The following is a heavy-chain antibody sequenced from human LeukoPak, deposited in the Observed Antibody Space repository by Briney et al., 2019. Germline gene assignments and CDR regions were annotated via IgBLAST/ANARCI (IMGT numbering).Heavy chain of an antibody. CDR2: ISGSGGST. Sequence: GGSLRLSCAASGFTFSSYAMSWVRQAPGKGLEWVSAISGSGGSTYYADSVKGRFTISRDNSKNTLYLQMNSLGAEDTAVYYCAKDLRGSGWTEADYWGQGTLVTVSS. CDR3: AKDLRGSGWTEADY. V-gene: IGHV3-23*01. D-gene: IGHD6-19*01. J-gene: IGHJ4*02. CDR1: GFTFSSYA.